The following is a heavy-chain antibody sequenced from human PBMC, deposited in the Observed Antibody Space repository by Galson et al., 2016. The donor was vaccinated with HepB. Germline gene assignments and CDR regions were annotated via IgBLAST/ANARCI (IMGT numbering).Heavy chain of an antibody. D-gene: IGHD3/OR15-3a*01. Sequence: SVKVSCKASGYTFTTYNIHWVRLAPGQGLEWMGIINPSGGSPNYAQKFQGRVTLTSDTSTSTVYMQLGSLRSDDTAVYYCTRGDGFWAGWTYRGQGTLVTVSS. J-gene: IGHJ4*02. CDR2: INPSGGSP. CDR1: GYTFTTYN. CDR3: TRGDGFWAGWTY. V-gene: IGHV1-46*03.